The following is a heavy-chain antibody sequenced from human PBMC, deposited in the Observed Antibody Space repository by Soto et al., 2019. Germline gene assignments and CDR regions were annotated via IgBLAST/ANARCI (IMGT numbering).Heavy chain of an antibody. D-gene: IGHD1-1*01. V-gene: IGHV1-8*01. CDR3: ARERTGTTSMDV. J-gene: IGHJ6*02. Sequence: QVQVVQSGAEVKKPGASVKVSCKASGYTFTSYDINWVRQATGQGLEWMGWMNPNSGNTGYAQKFRGRVTMSRNTSISTAYMELSSLRSEDTAVYYCARERTGTTSMDVWGQGTTVTVSS. CDR1: GYTFTSYD. CDR2: MNPNSGNT.